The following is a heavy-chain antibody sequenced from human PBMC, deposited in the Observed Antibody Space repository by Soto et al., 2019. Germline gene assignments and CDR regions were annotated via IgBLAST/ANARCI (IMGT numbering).Heavy chain of an antibody. CDR2: INAGNGNT. V-gene: IGHV1-3*01. J-gene: IGHJ4*02. CDR3: ASGRGNVQYYYDSSGGFDY. D-gene: IGHD3-22*01. CDR1: GYTFTSYA. Sequence: ASVEVSCKXSGYTFTSYAMHWVRQAPGQRLEWMGWINAGNGNTKYSQKFQGRVTITRDTSAGTAYMELSSLRSEDTAVYYCASGRGNVQYYYDSSGGFDYWGQGTLVTVSS.